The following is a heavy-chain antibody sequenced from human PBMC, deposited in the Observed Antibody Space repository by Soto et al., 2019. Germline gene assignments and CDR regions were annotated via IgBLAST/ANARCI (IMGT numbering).Heavy chain of an antibody. CDR1: GGSISSSSYY. CDR3: ARHSPAISISDH. D-gene: IGHD3-3*01. Sequence: QLQLQESGPGLVKPSETLSLTCTVSGGSISSSSYYWGWIRQPPGKGLEWIGSIYYSGSTYYNPSLKSRVTISVDTSTNQFSLKLSSVTATDTAVYYCARHSPAISISDHWGQGTLVTVSS. CDR2: IYYSGST. J-gene: IGHJ4*02. V-gene: IGHV4-39*01.